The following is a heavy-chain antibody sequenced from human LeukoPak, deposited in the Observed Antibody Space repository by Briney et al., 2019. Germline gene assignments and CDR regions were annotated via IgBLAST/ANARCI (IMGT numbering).Heavy chain of an antibody. D-gene: IGHD2-15*01. CDR3: AKEREDGALLSWFDP. J-gene: IGHJ5*02. Sequence: SGTLSLTCTVAAGSISTHYWSWIRQPPGKELEWIGYVYYTGLTNYNPSFKSRVTISAATSKNQFSLTLTSVTAADTAIYYCAKEREDGALLSWFDPWGPGTLVTVSS. CDR2: VYYTGLT. V-gene: IGHV4-59*11. CDR1: AGSISTHY.